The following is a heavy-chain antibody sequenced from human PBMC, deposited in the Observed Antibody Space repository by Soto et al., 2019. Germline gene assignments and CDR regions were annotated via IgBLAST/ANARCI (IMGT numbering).Heavy chain of an antibody. CDR3: ARRAETNGWNGFGADKYYFDF. V-gene: IGHV1-8*02. CDR1: GYTFTGYY. D-gene: IGHD1-1*01. CDR2: INPNTGNS. Sequence: QVQLVQSGAEVKKPGASVKVSCKASGYTFTGYYMHWVRQAPGQGLEWMGWINPNTGNSGYAQKFQGRVTMTSDTSISTAHMELSSLRSEDTAVYYCARRAETNGWNGFGADKYYFDFWGQGTLVTVSS. J-gene: IGHJ4*02.